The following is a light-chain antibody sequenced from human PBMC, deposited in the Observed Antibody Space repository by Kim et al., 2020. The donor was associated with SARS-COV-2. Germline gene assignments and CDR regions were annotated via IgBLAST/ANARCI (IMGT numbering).Light chain of an antibody. CDR1: QSIRRY. Sequence: DIQMTQSPSSLSASVGDRVTITCRASQSIRRYLNWYQQKPGKAPKFLTYDASSLQSGVPSRFSGSGSGTDFTLTISSLQPEDFATYYSQQTYNPPVTFGQGTKVDIK. J-gene: IGKJ1*01. V-gene: IGKV1-39*01. CDR3: QQTYNPPVT. CDR2: DAS.